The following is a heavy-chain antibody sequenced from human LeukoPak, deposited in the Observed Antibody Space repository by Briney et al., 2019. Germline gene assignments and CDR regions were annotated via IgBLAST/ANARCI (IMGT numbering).Heavy chain of an antibody. CDR3: ARHRSPSSLSYFDI. V-gene: IGHV4-4*09. J-gene: IGHJ4*02. CDR1: GASINSYY. CDR2: IYTSETT. Sequence: SQTLSLACTLSGASINSYYWSWIRQPPGKGLEWIGYIYTSETTKYNPSLRSRVSISIDTSKNQFSLRLSSMTVADTAVYYCARHRSPSSLSYFDIWGQGTLVIVSS. D-gene: IGHD6-19*01.